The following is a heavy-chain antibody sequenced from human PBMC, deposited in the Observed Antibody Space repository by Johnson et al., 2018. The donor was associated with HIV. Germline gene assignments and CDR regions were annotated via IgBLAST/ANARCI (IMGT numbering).Heavy chain of an antibody. CDR2: IPYDGSNK. D-gene: IGHD3-22*01. V-gene: IGHV3-30*18. Sequence: VQLVESGGGVVQPGRSLRLSCAASRFTFSRYGMHWVRQAPGKGLEWVAVIPYDGSNKYYADSVKGRFTISRDNSKNTLYLQMNSLRAEDTAVYYCANLVADYDSSGEQPNDAFDIWGQGTMVTVSS. J-gene: IGHJ3*02. CDR3: ANLVADYDSSGEQPNDAFDI. CDR1: RFTFSRYG.